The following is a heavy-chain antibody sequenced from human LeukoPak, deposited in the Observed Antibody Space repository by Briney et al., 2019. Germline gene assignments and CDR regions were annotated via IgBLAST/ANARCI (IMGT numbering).Heavy chain of an antibody. Sequence: PSETLSLTCAVSNHFIRNGYYWGWIRQPPGKGLEWIGSIYHSGSTYYNPSLKSRLTISLDTSKIHFSLNLSSVTAADTAVYYCARENYQGAFDIWGQGTMVTVSS. CDR3: ARENYQGAFDI. V-gene: IGHV4-38-2*01. D-gene: IGHD1-7*01. J-gene: IGHJ3*02. CDR1: NHFIRNGYY. CDR2: IYHSGST.